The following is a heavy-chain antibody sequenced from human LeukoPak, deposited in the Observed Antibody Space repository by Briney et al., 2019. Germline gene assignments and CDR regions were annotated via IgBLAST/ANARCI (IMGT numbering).Heavy chain of an antibody. Sequence: GGSLRLSCAASGFTFSSYEMNWVRQAPGKGLEWVSYISSSGSTMYYADSVKGRFTISRDNAKNSLYLRMNSLRAEDTAVYYCARGPYSSGWGPYYFDYWGQGTLVTVSS. CDR2: ISSSGSTM. J-gene: IGHJ4*02. CDR1: GFTFSSYE. V-gene: IGHV3-48*03. D-gene: IGHD6-19*01. CDR3: ARGPYSSGWGPYYFDY.